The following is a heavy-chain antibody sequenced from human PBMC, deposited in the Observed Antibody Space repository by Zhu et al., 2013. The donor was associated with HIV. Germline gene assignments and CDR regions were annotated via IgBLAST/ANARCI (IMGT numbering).Heavy chain of an antibody. V-gene: IGHV3-9*01. D-gene: IGHD6-13*01. CDR1: GFTFDDYA. CDR2: ISWNSGSI. J-gene: IGHJ3*02. CDR3: AKCRSAGVIAAAGTIVWADAFDI. Sequence: EVQLVESGGGLVQPGRSLRLSCAASGFTFDDYAMHWVRQAPGKGLEWVSGISWNSGSIGYADSVKGRFTISRDNAKNSLYLQMNSLRAEDTALYYCAKCRSAGVIAAAGTIVWADAFDIWGQGTMVTVSS.